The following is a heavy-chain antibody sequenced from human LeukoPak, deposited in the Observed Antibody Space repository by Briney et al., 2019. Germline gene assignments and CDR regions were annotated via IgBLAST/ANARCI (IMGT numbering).Heavy chain of an antibody. D-gene: IGHD1-14*01. CDR1: GGSFSGYY. CDR3: ARGRAELGFDY. J-gene: IGHJ4*02. Sequence: PSETLSLTCAVYGGSFSGYYWSWIRQPPGKGLEWIGEINHSGSTNYNPSLKSRVTISVDTSKNQFSLKLSSVTAADTAVYYCARGRAELGFDYWGQGTLVTVSS. CDR2: INHSGST. V-gene: IGHV4-34*01.